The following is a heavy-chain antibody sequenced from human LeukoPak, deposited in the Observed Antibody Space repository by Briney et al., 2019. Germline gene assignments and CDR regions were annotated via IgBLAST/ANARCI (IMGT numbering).Heavy chain of an antibody. Sequence: PGGSLRLSRAASGFTFSSYAMSWVRQAPGKGLEWVSAISGSGGSTYYADSVKGRFTISRDNSKNTLYLQMNSLRAEDTAVYYCAKVGAYYYDSTGPYWGQGTLVTVSS. CDR2: ISGSGGST. V-gene: IGHV3-23*01. CDR3: AKVGAYYYDSTGPY. D-gene: IGHD3-22*01. J-gene: IGHJ4*02. CDR1: GFTFSSYA.